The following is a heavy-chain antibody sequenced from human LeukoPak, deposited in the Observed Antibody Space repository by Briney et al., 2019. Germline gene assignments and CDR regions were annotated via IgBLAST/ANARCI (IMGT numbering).Heavy chain of an antibody. V-gene: IGHV1-69*06. Sequence: SVKVSCKASGGTFSSYAISWVRQAPGQGLEWMGGIIPIFGTANYAQKFQGRVTITADKSTSTAYMELSSLRSEDTAVYYCARHLNYYGSGSPVNWFDPWGQGTLVTVS. D-gene: IGHD3-10*01. CDR2: IIPIFGTA. J-gene: IGHJ5*02. CDR3: ARHLNYYGSGSPVNWFDP. CDR1: GGTFSSYA.